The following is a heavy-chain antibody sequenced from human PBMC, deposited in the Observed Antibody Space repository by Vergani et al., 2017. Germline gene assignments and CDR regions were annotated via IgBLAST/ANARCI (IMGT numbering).Heavy chain of an antibody. CDR2: IYYTGTT. Sequence: QLQLQESGPGLVKPSETLSLTCTVSGVSIGSNSYYWGWIRQPPGKGLGWIGTIYYTGTTYYNEAHKSRLTISVDTSKNHFSLNLTSVTAADPAVYYCTRHGRSGWAGYFQHWGQGTLVTASS. J-gene: IGHJ1*01. V-gene: IGHV4-39*01. CDR3: TRHGRSGWAGYFQH. D-gene: IGHD6-19*01. CDR1: GVSIGSNSYY.